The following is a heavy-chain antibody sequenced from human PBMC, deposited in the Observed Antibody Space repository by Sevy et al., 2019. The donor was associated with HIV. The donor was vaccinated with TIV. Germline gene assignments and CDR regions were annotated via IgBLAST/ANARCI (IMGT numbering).Heavy chain of an antibody. CDR3: ARQKVRSAYYYDTSGRQGKADFDS. Sequence: SETLSLTCTVSGGSIGSNSFYWGWIRQPPGKELEWIGTVSYGGSTYYNPSLRGRVTISVDGSKKQCSLKLSFVTAADTAVYYCARQKVRSAYYYDTSGRQGKADFDSWGQGTLVTVSS. CDR2: VSYGGST. J-gene: IGHJ4*02. V-gene: IGHV4-39*01. CDR1: GGSIGSNSFY. D-gene: IGHD3-22*01.